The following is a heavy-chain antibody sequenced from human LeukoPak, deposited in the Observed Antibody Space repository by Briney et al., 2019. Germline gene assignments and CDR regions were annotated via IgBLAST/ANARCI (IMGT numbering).Heavy chain of an antibody. D-gene: IGHD2-2*01. CDR2: IKSKTDGGTT. CDR3: TTVLVVPAAIGVDY. CDR1: GFTFSNAW. J-gene: IGHJ4*02. V-gene: IGHV3-15*01. Sequence: GGSLRLSRAASGFTFSNAWMSWVRQAPGKGLEWVGRIKSKTDGGTTDYAAPVKGRFTISRDDSKNTLYLQMNSLKTEDTAVNYCTTVLVVPAAIGVDYWGQGTLVTVSS.